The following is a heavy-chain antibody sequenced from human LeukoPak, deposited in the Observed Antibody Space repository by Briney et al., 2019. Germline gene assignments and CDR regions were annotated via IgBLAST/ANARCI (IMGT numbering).Heavy chain of an antibody. CDR1: GGSFSGYY. CDR2: INHSGST. V-gene: IGHV4-34*01. CDR3: ARIQLWFRDFDY. J-gene: IGHJ4*02. Sequence: SETLSLTCAVYGGSFSGYYWSWIRQPPGKGLEWIGEINHSGSTNYNPSLKSRVTISVDTSKNQFSLKLSSVTAADTAVYYCARIQLWFRDFDYWGQGTLVTVSS. D-gene: IGHD5-18*01.